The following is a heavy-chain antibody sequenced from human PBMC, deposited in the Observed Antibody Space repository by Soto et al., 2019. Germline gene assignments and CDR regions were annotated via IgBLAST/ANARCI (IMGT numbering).Heavy chain of an antibody. D-gene: IGHD3-10*01. CDR2: ISSSSSYI. CDR1: GFTFSSYS. V-gene: IGHV3-21*01. Sequence: GGSLRLSCAASGFTFSSYSMNWVRQAPGKGLEWVSSISSSSSYIYYADSVKGRFTISRDNAKNSLYLQMNSLRAEDTAVYYCARDYYGSGSYSPVIPWFDPWGQGTLVTVSS. J-gene: IGHJ5*02. CDR3: ARDYYGSGSYSPVIPWFDP.